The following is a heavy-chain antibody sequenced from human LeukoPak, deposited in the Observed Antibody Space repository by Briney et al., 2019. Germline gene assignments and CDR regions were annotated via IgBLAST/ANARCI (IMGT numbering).Heavy chain of an antibody. Sequence: SETLSLTCTVSGGSISSYYWSWIRQPPGKGLEWIGYIYYSGSTNYNPSLKSRVTISVDTSKNQFSLKLSSVTAADTAVYYCARGYYYDSSGAGYAFDIWGQGTMVTVSS. J-gene: IGHJ3*02. D-gene: IGHD3-22*01. CDR3: ARGYYYDSSGAGYAFDI. V-gene: IGHV4-59*01. CDR1: GGSISSYY. CDR2: IYYSGST.